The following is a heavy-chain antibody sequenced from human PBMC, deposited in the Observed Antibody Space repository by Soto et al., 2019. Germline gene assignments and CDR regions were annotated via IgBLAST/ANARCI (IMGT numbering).Heavy chain of an antibody. CDR2: IIPIFGTA. V-gene: IGHV1-69*13. CDR1: GGTFSSYA. Sequence: ASVKVSCKASGGTFSSYAISWVRQAPGQGLEWMGGIIPIFGTANYAQKFQGRVTITADESTSTAYMELSSLRSEDTAVYYCARGRSSRLYYYGMDVWGQGTTVTVSS. D-gene: IGHD6-25*01. J-gene: IGHJ6*02. CDR3: ARGRSSRLYYYGMDV.